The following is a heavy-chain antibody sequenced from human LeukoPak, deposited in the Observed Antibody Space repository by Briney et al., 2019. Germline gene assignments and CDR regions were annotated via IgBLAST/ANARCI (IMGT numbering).Heavy chain of an antibody. CDR3: ARVNVQAASYYFDF. D-gene: IGHD2-2*01. V-gene: IGHV3-20*04. CDR1: GFTFDDYG. Sequence: PGGSLRLSCAASGFTFDDYGMRWVRQAPGKGLEWVSGINWNGGSTGYADSVKGRCTISRDNAKNSLYLQMNSLRAEDTALYYCARVNVQAASYYFDFWGQGTLVTVSS. CDR2: INWNGGST. J-gene: IGHJ4*02.